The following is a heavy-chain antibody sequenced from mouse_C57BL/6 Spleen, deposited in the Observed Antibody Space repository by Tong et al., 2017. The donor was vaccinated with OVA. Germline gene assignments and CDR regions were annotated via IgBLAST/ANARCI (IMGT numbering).Heavy chain of an antibody. CDR1: GFTFSSFG. V-gene: IGHV5-6*01. D-gene: IGHD2-1*01. CDR3: ARHPYGNYWYFDV. Sequence: EVQLQESGGGLVQPGGSRKLSCAASGFTFSSFGMHWVRQAPEKGLEWVATISSGGSYTYYPDSVKCRFTISRDNAKNTLYLQMSSLKSEDTAMYYCARHPYGNYWYFDVWGAGTTVTVSS. CDR2: ISSGGSYT. J-gene: IGHJ1*01.